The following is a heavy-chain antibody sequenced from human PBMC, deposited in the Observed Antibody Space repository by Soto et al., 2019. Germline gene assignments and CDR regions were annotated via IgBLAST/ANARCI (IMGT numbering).Heavy chain of an antibody. Sequence: SGPTLVNPTETLTLTCTVSGFSLSNARMGVSWIRQPPGKALEWLAHIFSNDEKSYSTSLKSRLTISKDTSKSQVVLTMTNMDPVDTATYYCARSYYDSSGYYFFDPWGQGTLVTVSS. D-gene: IGHD3-22*01. J-gene: IGHJ5*02. V-gene: IGHV2-26*01. CDR2: IFSNDEK. CDR1: GFSLSNARMG. CDR3: ARSYYDSSGYYFFDP.